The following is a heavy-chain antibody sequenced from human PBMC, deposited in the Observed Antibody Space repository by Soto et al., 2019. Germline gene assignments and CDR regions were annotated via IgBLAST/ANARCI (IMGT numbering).Heavy chain of an antibody. CDR2: ISSSSSTI. CDR1: GFTFSSYS. Sequence: EVQLVKSGGGLVQPGGSLRLSCAASGFTFSSYSMNWVRQAPGKGLEWVAYISSSSSTIYYADSVKGRFTISRDNAKNSLYLQMNSLTDEDTAVYYCARDFGDIVVVPAADSEGYYYYYSMDVCGRGTTVTVSS. D-gene: IGHD2-2*01. CDR3: ARDFGDIVVVPAADSEGYYYYYSMDV. J-gene: IGHJ6*02. V-gene: IGHV3-48*02.